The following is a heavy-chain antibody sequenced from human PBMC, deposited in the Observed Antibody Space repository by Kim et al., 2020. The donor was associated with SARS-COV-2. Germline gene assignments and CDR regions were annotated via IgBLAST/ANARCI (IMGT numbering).Heavy chain of an antibody. D-gene: IGHD2-15*01. CDR3: AKVKLPRAWYFDL. J-gene: IGHJ2*01. Sequence: YADSVKSRFTISRDNSKNTLYLQMNSLRAEDTAVYYCAKVKLPRAWYFDLWGRGTLVTVSS. V-gene: IGHV3-23*01.